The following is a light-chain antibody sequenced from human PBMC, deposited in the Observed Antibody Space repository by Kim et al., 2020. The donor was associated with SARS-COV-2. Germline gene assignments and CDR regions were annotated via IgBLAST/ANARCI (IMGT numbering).Light chain of an antibody. CDR1: QSISSW. CDR2: DAS. Sequence: SSLSATVGDRVTITCRASQSISSWFAWYQQKPGKAPKLLFYDASSLESGVPSRFSGSGSGTEFTLTSSSLQPDDFATYYCQQYGTFGQGTKVDIK. V-gene: IGKV1-5*01. CDR3: QQYGT. J-gene: IGKJ1*01.